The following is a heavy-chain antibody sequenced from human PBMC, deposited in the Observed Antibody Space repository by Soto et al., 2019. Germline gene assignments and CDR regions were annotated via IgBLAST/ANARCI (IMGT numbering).Heavy chain of an antibody. D-gene: IGHD3-22*01. CDR3: ARQRGGVYYDSSGYLYYFDY. Sequence: SETLSLTCTVSGGSISSSSYYWGWIRRPPGKGLEWIGSIYYSGSTYYNPSLKSRVTISVDTSKNQFSLKLSSVTAADTAVYYCARQRGGVYYDSSGYLYYFDYWGQGTLVTVSS. CDR1: GGSISSSSYY. J-gene: IGHJ4*01. V-gene: IGHV4-39*01. CDR2: IYYSGST.